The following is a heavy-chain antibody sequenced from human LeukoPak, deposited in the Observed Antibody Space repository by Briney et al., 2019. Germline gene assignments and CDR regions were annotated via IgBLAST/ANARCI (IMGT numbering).Heavy chain of an antibody. Sequence: QPGRSLRLSCAASGFTFSSYAMHWVRQAPGKGLEWVAVISYDGSNKYYADSVKGRFTISRDNSKNTLYLQMNSLRAEDTAVYYCAREGILYRTEYYFDYWGQGTLVTVSS. J-gene: IGHJ4*02. CDR3: AREGILYRTEYYFDY. D-gene: IGHD2-8*01. V-gene: IGHV3-30-3*01. CDR1: GFTFSSYA. CDR2: ISYDGSNK.